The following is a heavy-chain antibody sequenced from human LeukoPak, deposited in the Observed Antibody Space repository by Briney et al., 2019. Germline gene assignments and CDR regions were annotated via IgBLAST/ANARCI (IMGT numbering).Heavy chain of an antibody. CDR2: IKPDGNEQ. CDR3: ARDRTYYDSSGDAFDI. D-gene: IGHD3-22*01. J-gene: IGHJ3*02. V-gene: IGHV3-7*01. Sequence: GGSLRLSCVTSGFIFSDYWMGWVRQAPGKGPEWVASIKPDGNEQYYVDSVRGRFTISRDNSKDSLFLQMDSLRDDDTAVYYCARDRTYYDSSGDAFDIWGQGTMVTVSS. CDR1: GFIFSDYW.